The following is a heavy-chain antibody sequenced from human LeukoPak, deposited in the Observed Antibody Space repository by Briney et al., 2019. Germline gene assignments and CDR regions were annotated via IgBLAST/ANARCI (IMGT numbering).Heavy chain of an antibody. CDR2: ISSSSSTI. V-gene: IGHV3-48*01. CDR3: ARDGGGTVTPGYYGMDV. D-gene: IGHD4-11*01. J-gene: IGHJ6*02. Sequence: GGSLRLSCAASGFTFSSYSMNWVRQAPGKGLEWASYISSSSSTIYYADSVKGRFTISRDNAKNSLYLQMNSLRAEDTAVYYCARDGGGTVTPGYYGMDVWGQGTTVTVSS. CDR1: GFTFSSYS.